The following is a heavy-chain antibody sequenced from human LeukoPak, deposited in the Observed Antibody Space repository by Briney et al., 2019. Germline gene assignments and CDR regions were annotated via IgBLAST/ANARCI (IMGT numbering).Heavy chain of an antibody. J-gene: IGHJ4*02. V-gene: IGHV1-3*01. CDR3: ARDSDTSDWAWVY. Sequence: EASVNVSCKASGYTFTSYSKYTIHWVRQAPGQRLEWMGWINAGIGETRYSHKFQGRVTFTGDTSANTVYMELNSLISEDTAVSYCARDSDTSDWAWVYWGQGTLVTVSS. CDR1: GYTFTSYS. D-gene: IGHD6-19*01. CDR2: INAGIGET.